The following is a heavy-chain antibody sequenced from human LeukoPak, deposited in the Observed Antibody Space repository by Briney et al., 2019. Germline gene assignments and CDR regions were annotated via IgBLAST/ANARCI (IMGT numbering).Heavy chain of an antibody. CDR3: TRPGGYYCSSTSCLDY. V-gene: IGHV3-73*01. D-gene: IGHD2-2*01. CDR2: IRSKANSYAT. J-gene: IGHJ4*02. Sequence: GGSLRLSCAASGFTFSGSAMHWVRQASGKGLEWVGRIRSKANSYATAYAASVKGRFTISRDDSKNTAYLQMNSLKTEDTAVYYCTRPGGYYCSSTSCLDYWGQGTLATVSS. CDR1: GFTFSGSA.